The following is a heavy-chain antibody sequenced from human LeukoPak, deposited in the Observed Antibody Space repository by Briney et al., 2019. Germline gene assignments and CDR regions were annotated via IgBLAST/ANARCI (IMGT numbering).Heavy chain of an antibody. V-gene: IGHV4-39*01. CDR2: IYYSGST. J-gene: IGHJ6*02. D-gene: IGHD1-14*01. CDR1: GGSISSSSYY. CDR3: ARQKPYPKDYYYGMDV. Sequence: SETLSLTCTVSGGSISSSSYYWGWIRQPPGKGLEWIGSIYYSGSTYYNPSLKSRVTISVDTPKNQFSLKLSSVTAADTAVYYCARQKPYPKDYYYGMDVWGQGTTVTVSS.